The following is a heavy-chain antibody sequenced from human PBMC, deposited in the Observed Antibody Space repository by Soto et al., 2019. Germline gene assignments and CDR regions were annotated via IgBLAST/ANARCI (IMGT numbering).Heavy chain of an antibody. CDR3: ARFSYYYDSSGYYHYYFDY. J-gene: IGHJ4*02. CDR1: GDSINSDNYY. Sequence: TLSLTCSVSGDSINSDNYYWGWIRQPPGKGLEWIGNIYYSGNTSYNPSLKTRVTISLDTSKSQFSLKLSSVTAADTAVYYCARFSYYYDSSGYYHYYFDYWGQGTLVTVSS. CDR2: IYYSGNT. D-gene: IGHD3-22*01. V-gene: IGHV4-30-4*08.